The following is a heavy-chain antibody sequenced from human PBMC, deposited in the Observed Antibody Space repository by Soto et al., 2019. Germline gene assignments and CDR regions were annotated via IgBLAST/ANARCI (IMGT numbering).Heavy chain of an antibody. CDR3: ARDITIIVVVITTGSSGYGMDV. D-gene: IGHD3-22*01. V-gene: IGHV1-18*01. CDR2: ISAYNGNT. J-gene: IGHJ6*02. Sequence: ASVKVSCKASGYTFTSYGISWVRQAPGQGLEWMGWISAYNGNTNYAQKLQGRVTMTTDTSTSTAYMELRSLRSDDTAVYYCARDITIIVVVITTGSSGYGMDVWGQGTTVTVSS. CDR1: GYTFTSYG.